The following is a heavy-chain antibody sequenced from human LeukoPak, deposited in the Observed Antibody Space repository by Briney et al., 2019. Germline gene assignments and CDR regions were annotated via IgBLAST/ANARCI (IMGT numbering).Heavy chain of an antibody. J-gene: IGHJ4*02. V-gene: IGHV3-15*01. CDR3: NSPPD. CDR2: IQNLAAGEAT. CDR1: GFTFRDAW. D-gene: IGHD2-21*01. Sequence: GGSLRLSCAASGFTFRDAWMTWVRQAPGRGLEYIRRIQNLAAGEATDCAAFVKGRFTISRDDSKNTLYLQMNSLEIEDTAVYYCNSPPDWGRGALVTVSS.